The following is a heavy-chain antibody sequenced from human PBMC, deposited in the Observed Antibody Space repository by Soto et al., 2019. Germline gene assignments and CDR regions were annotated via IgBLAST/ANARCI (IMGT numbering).Heavy chain of an antibody. CDR3: ARADAVLPAAMPDRY. J-gene: IGHJ4*02. Sequence: QVQLVQSGAEVKKPGASVKVSCKASGYTFTSYGISWVRQAPGQGLEWMGWISAYNGNTNYAQKLQGRVTMTTDTSTSIAYMELRSLRSDDTAVYYCARADAVLPAAMPDRYWGQGTLVTVSS. CDR2: ISAYNGNT. V-gene: IGHV1-18*01. CDR1: GYTFTSYG. D-gene: IGHD2-2*01.